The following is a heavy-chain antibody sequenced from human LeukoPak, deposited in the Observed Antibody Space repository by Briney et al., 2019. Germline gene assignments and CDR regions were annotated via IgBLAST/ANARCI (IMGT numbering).Heavy chain of an antibody. V-gene: IGHV1-2*04. J-gene: IGHJ4*02. CDR1: GYTFTDYY. D-gene: IGHD2-15*01. Sequence: GASVKASCKASGYTFTDYYIHWVRQAPGQGLEWMGWINANNGVTNYAQKFRGWVTVTRDTSINTAYMELSRLGADDTAVYYRARDEGSELLLNWGQGALVTVSS. CDR2: INANNGVT. CDR3: ARDEGSELLLN.